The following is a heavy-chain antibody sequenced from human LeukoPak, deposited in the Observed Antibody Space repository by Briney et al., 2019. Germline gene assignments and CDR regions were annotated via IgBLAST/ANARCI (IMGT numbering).Heavy chain of an antibody. Sequence: SETLSLTCAVYGGSFSGYYWSWIRQPPGKGLEWIGEINHSGSTNYNPSLKSRVTISVDTSKNQFSLKLSSVTAADTAVYYCARGGFLHDYGDYVSAFDIWGQGTMVTVSS. CDR2: INHSGST. CDR3: ARGGFLHDYGDYVSAFDI. J-gene: IGHJ3*02. CDR1: GGSFSGYY. D-gene: IGHD4-17*01. V-gene: IGHV4-34*01.